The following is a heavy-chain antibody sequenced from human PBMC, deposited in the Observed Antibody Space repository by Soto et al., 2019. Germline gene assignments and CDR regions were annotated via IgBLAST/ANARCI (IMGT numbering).Heavy chain of an antibody. D-gene: IGHD1-1*01. CDR1: GASISGYD. V-gene: IGHV4-4*07. CDR2: IYATGTT. CDR3: VRDGTKTLRDWFDP. J-gene: IGHJ5*02. Sequence: PSETLSLTCTVSGASISGYDWSWIRKSAGKGLEWIGRIYATGTTDYNPSLKSRVMMSVATSKKQFSLRVRSVTAADTAVYYCVRDGTKTLRDWFDPWGQGISVTVSS.